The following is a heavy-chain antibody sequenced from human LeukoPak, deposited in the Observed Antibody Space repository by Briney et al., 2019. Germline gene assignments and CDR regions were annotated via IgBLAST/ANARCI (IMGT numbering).Heavy chain of an antibody. CDR3: ARGAKYYYDSSGPIDY. Sequence: PSETLSLTCTVSGGSISSGGYYWSWIRQHPGKGVEWNGYIYYSGSTYYNPSRKSRVTISVDTSKNQFSLKLSSVTAADTAVYYCARGAKYYYDSSGPIDYWGQGTLVTVSS. J-gene: IGHJ4*02. CDR1: GGSISSGGYY. CDR2: IYYSGST. V-gene: IGHV4-31*03. D-gene: IGHD3-22*01.